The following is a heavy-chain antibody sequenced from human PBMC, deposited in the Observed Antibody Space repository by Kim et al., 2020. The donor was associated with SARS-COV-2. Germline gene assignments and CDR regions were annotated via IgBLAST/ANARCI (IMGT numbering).Heavy chain of an antibody. J-gene: IGHJ4*02. Sequence: GGTNYAQKFQGRVTMTRDTSISTAYMELSRLRSDDTAVYYCARAAYGDYWGQGTLVTVSS. D-gene: IGHD2-2*01. CDR3: ARAAYGDY. CDR2: GGT. V-gene: IGHV1-2*02.